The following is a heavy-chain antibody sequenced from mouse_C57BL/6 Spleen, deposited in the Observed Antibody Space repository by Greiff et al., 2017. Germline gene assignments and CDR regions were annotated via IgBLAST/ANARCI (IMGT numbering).Heavy chain of an antibody. CDR2: IDPEDGDT. Sequence: VQLQQSGAELVRPGASVKLSCTASGFNIKDYYMHWVKQRPEQGLEWIGRIDPEDGDTEYAPKFQGKATMTADTSSNTAYLQLSSLTSEDTAVYYCTTFHGNYEAWFAYWGQGTLVTVSA. CDR1: GFNIKDYY. D-gene: IGHD2-1*01. V-gene: IGHV14-1*01. J-gene: IGHJ3*01. CDR3: TTFHGNYEAWFAY.